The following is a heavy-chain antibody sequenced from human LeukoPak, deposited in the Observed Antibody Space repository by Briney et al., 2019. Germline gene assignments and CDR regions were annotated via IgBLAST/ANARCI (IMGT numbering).Heavy chain of an antibody. J-gene: IGHJ6*02. V-gene: IGHV3-74*01. CDR3: AMDRV. CDR1: GFTVSSNY. D-gene: IGHD3/OR15-3a*01. CDR2: VNSDGSST. Sequence: GGSLRLSCAASGFTVSSNYMSWVRQAPGKGLEWVSRVNSDGSSTTYADSVKGRFTISRDNAKNTLYLQMNSLRPEDTAVYYCAMDRVWGQGTTVTVSS.